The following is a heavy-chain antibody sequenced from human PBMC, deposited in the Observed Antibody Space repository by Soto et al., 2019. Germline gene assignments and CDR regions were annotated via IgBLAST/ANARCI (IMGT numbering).Heavy chain of an antibody. V-gene: IGHV4-59*12. CDR2: IYYSGST. D-gene: IGHD6-13*01. CDR1: GCSISSYY. J-gene: IGHJ5*02. Sequence: SETLSLTCTVSGCSISSYYWSWIRQPPGKGLEWIGYIYYSGSTNYNPSLKSRVTISVDTSKNQFSLRAEDTAVYYCAREGLSSNWLNWFDPWGQGTLVTVSS. CDR3: AREGLSSNWLNWFDP.